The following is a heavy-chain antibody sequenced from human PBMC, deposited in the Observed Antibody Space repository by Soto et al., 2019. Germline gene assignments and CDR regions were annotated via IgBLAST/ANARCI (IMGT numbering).Heavy chain of an antibody. J-gene: IGHJ4*02. Sequence: PSETLPLTCTVSVGSVSSSENYLSWLRQPAGKGLEWIGYIYYTGSTNYKPSLQSRVTMAVDTSKNQISLALRSVTAADTAVYYCARETAVQRGTYRSYLDYWGRGILVTVSS. D-gene: IGHD2-21*02. CDR1: VGSVSSSENY. V-gene: IGHV4-61*10. CDR3: ARETAVQRGTYRSYLDY. CDR2: IYYTGST.